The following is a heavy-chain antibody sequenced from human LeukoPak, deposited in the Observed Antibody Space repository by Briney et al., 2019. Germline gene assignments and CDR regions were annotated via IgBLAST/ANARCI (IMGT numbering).Heavy chain of an antibody. J-gene: IGHJ5*02. D-gene: IGHD2-2*01. CDR2: IYTSGNT. CDR3: ARGYCSSTSCYPADP. V-gene: IGHV4-61*02. CDR1: GGSISSGSYY. Sequence: PSETLSLTCTVSGGSISSGSYYWSWIRQPAGKGLEWIGRIYTSGNTNYNPSLKSRVTISVDTSKNQFSLKLSSVTAADTAVYYCARGYCSSTSCYPADPWGQGTLVTVSS.